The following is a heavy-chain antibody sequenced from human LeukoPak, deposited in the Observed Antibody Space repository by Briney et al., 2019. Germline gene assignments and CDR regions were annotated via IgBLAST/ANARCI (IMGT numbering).Heavy chain of an antibody. CDR2: ISWNSGSI. CDR3: AKDTYSSSWYYFDY. D-gene: IGHD6-13*01. Sequence: SLRLSCAASGFTFDDYAMHWVRQAPGKGLEWVSGISWNSGSIGYADSVKGRFTISRDNAKNSLYLQMNSLRAEDTALYFCAKDTYSSSWYYFDYWGQGTLVTVSS. J-gene: IGHJ4*02. CDR1: GFTFDDYA. V-gene: IGHV3-9*01.